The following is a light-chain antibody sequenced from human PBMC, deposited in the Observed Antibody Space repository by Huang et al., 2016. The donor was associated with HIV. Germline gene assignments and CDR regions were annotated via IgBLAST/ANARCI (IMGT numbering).Light chain of an antibody. J-gene: IGKJ2*01. V-gene: IGKV1-33*01. CDR2: AAS. Sequence: DIQMTQSPSSLSASVGDRVTITCQASQDISNYLSWYQHKPGRAPKPLIFAASSLETGVQSRFSGSGSGTYFTLTIASLQPEDVATYYCQHYDDPYTFGQGTKLEIK. CDR1: QDISNY. CDR3: QHYDDPYT.